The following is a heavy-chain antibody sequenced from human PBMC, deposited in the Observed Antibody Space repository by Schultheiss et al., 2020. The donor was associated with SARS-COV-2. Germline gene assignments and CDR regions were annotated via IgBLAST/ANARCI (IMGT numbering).Heavy chain of an antibody. Sequence: SQTLSLTCTVSGGSISSYYWSWIRQHPGKGLEWIGYISSSGNTFDNPSLKSRVTISVDTSKNQFSLKLSSVTAADTAIYYCARYYDSSGYPPIPRDKGFDSWGQGSLVTVSS. V-gene: IGHV4-31*03. D-gene: IGHD3-22*01. CDR3: ARYYDSSGYPPIPRDKGFDS. CDR2: ISSSGNT. CDR1: GGSISSYY. J-gene: IGHJ4*02.